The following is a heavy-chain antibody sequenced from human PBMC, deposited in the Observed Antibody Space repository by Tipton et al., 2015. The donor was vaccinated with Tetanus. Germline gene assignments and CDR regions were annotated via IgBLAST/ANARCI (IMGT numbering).Heavy chain of an antibody. J-gene: IGHJ4*02. CDR1: GGSINSGGYF. CDR3: SSSPGNHYLAFFDY. D-gene: IGHD2/OR15-2a*01. V-gene: IGHV4-30-4*08. CDR2: IYYSGST. Sequence: TLSLTCTVSGGSINSGGYFWSWIRQHPGKGLEWIGYIYYSGSTYYNPSLKSRVTISIDTSKNQFSLRLSSVTAADTAVYYCSSSPGNHYLAFFDYWGRGTLVTVSS.